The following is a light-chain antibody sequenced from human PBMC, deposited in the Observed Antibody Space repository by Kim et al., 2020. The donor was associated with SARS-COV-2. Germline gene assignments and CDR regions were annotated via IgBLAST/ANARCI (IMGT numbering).Light chain of an antibody. CDR1: QSVSSSY. V-gene: IGKV3-20*01. J-gene: IGKJ1*01. CDR3: QQYGSSPQP. Sequence: EIVLTQSPGTLSLSPGERATLSCRASQSVSSSYLAWYQQKPGQAPRHLIYGASSRATGIPDRFSGSGSGTEFTLTISRLVPEDFAVYCCQQYGSSPQPFGQGTKVVIK. CDR2: GAS.